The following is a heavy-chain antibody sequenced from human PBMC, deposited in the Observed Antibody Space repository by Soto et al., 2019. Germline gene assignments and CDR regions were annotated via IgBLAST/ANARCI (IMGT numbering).Heavy chain of an antibody. Sequence: QVQLVESGGGVVQPGRSLRLSCAASGFTFSSYAMHWVRQAPGKGLEWVAVISYDGSNKYYADSVKGRFTISRDNSKNPLSLPMDSLRDEVKAVEYCAKDLYGSGSYYAWLPSAPVQDWFDPWGQGTLVTVSS. V-gene: IGHV3-30*04. D-gene: IGHD3-10*01. CDR2: ISYDGSNK. CDR1: GFTFSSYA. CDR3: AKDLYGSGSYYAWLPSAPVQDWFDP. J-gene: IGHJ5*02.